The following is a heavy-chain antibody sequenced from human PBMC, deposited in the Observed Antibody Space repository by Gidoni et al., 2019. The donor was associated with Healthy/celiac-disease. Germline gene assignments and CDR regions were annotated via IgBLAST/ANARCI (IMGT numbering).Heavy chain of an antibody. CDR1: GFPFSRYA. J-gene: IGHJ4*02. Sequence: EVQLLESGGGLVQPGGSLRLSCAASGFPFSRYAMSWVRQAPGKGLEWVSAISGSGGSTYYADSVKGRFTISRDNSKNTLYLQMNSLRAEDTAVYYCAKCDSSSWKAYFDYWGQGTLVTVSS. CDR3: AKCDSSSWKAYFDY. D-gene: IGHD6-13*01. V-gene: IGHV3-23*01. CDR2: ISGSGGST.